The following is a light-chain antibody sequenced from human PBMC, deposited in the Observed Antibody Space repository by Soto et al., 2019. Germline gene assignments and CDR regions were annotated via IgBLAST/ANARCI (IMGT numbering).Light chain of an antibody. V-gene: IGKV1-33*01. J-gene: IGKJ5*01. CDR1: RYIGNY. CDR3: QQYHSLPIT. Sequence: DIQMTQSPSSLSVSVGDRVTITCQASRYIGNYLNWYQQKPGKAPKLLINDASILEMGVPSRFSGSGSGTDFSVTISSLQPEDIATYYCQQYHSLPITFGQGTRLDI. CDR2: DAS.